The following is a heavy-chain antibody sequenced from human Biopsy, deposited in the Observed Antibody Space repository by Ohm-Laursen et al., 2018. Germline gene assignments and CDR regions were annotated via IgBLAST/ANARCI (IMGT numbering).Heavy chain of an antibody. CDR1: GFTFSSHA. Sequence: SLRLSCAASGFTFSSHAMAWVRQAPGKGLEWVSSISWQSATRNYADSVKGRFAISRDNAKKSLYLEVDSLRDEDTALYYCVKDKDFRDAFDIWGQGTMVTVSS. CDR2: ISWQSATR. D-gene: IGHD3-3*01. V-gene: IGHV3-9*01. CDR3: VKDKDFRDAFDI. J-gene: IGHJ3*02.